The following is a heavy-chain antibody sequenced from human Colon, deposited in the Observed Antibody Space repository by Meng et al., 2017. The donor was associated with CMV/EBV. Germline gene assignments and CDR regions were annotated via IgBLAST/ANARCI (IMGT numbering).Heavy chain of an antibody. Sequence: GESLMISWAASGYTFGAFPMSWVRQAPGQGLEWVSAFSNSGTKTYYRDSVKGRFTISRDNSNSMVYLQVNSLRADDTAIYYCAKEMTIPRGGTFGFDYWGQGALVTVSS. CDR3: AKEMTIPRGGTFGFDY. J-gene: IGHJ4*02. CDR1: GYTFGAFP. V-gene: IGHV3-23*01. CDR2: FSNSGTKT. D-gene: IGHD3-16*01.